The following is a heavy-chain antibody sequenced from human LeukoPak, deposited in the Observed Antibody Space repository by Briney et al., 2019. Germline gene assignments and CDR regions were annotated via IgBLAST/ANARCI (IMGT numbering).Heavy chain of an antibody. CDR1: GFTXXXXX. D-gene: IGHD5-24*01. V-gene: IGHV3-21*01. CDR3: AKDSPSRTATTEVPVDY. CDR2: XXSSSSXI. Sequence: GGSLRLSXAASGFTXXXXXXXXVXQXPGKXXXXXXXXXSSSSXIYFANSVXXXXXXXXDNAKNSLYLQMNSLRAEDTAVYYCAKDSPSRTATTEVPVDYWGQGTLVTVSS. J-gene: IGHJ4*02.